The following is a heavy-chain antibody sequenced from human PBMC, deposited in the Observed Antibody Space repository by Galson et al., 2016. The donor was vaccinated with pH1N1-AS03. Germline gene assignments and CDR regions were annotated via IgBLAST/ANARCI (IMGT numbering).Heavy chain of an antibody. D-gene: IGHD3-22*01. CDR3: ATEDRRGYLNTLDY. V-gene: IGHV1-46*01. CDR1: GYTFTSYY. CDR2: INPDTGST. Sequence: SVKVSCKASGYTFTSYYLHWVRQAPGQGLEWMGLINPDTGSTNYAQKFQGRVTVTRDTSTSTVYMDLSSLRSEDTAVYYYATEDRRGYLNTLDYWGQGTLVTVTS. J-gene: IGHJ4*02.